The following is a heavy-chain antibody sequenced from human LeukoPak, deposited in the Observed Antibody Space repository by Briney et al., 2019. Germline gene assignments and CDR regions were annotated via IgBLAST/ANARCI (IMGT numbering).Heavy chain of an antibody. J-gene: IGHJ2*01. V-gene: IGHV1-8*02. CDR1: GYSFTSFD. CDR3: ARETTVSTTFDL. D-gene: IGHD5/OR15-5a*01. CDR2: MNPNSGSA. Sequence: GASVKVSCKASGYSFTSFDINWVRRATGQGLEWMGWMNPNSGSAGYAQKFQGRVIMTGNTSISTAYMELSGLRSDDTAVYYCARETTVSTTFDLWGRGILVTVSS.